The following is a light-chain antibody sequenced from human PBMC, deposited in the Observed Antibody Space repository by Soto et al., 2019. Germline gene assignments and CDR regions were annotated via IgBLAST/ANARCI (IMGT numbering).Light chain of an antibody. J-gene: IGKJ1*01. Sequence: EIVLTQSPGTLSLSPGESATLSCRASQSVSSSYLAWYQQKPGQAPRLLIYGTSNRATGIPDRFSGSGSGTDFTLTISRLESEDFAVYYCQHSETFGQGTKVDIK. V-gene: IGKV3-20*01. CDR2: GTS. CDR1: QSVSSSY. CDR3: QHSET.